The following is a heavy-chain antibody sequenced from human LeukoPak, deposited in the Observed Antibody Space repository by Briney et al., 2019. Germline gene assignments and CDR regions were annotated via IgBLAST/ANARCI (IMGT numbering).Heavy chain of an antibody. V-gene: IGHV4-4*07. D-gene: IGHD2-15*01. CDR2: IYTSGST. J-gene: IGHJ6*02. CDR1: GGSISSYY. Sequence: PSETLSLTCTVSGGSISSYYWSWIRQPAGKGLEWIGRIYTSGSTNYNPSLKSRVTMSVDTSKNQFSLKLSSVTAADTAVYYCARGPGPYCSGGSCYRPVGYYYYGMDVWGQGTTVTVSS. CDR3: ARGPGPYCSGGSCYRPVGYYYYGMDV.